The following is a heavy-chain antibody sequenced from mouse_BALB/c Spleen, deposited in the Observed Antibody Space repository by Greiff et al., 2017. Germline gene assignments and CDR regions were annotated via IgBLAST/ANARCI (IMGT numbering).Heavy chain of an antibody. CDR1: GYTFTSYW. J-gene: IGHJ3*01. D-gene: IGHD2-14*01. CDR2: IYPSDSYT. Sequence: QVQLQQPGAELVRPGASVKLSCKASGYTFTSYWINWVKQRPGQGLEWIGNIYPSDSYTNYNQKFKDKATLTVDKSSSTAYMQLSSPTSEDSAVYYCARYRYEAWFAYWGQGTLVTVSA. CDR3: ARYRYEAWFAY. V-gene: IGHV1-69*02.